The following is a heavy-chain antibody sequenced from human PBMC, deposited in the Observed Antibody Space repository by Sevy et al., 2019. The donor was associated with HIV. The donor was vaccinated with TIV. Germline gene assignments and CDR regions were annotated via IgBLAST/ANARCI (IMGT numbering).Heavy chain of an antibody. D-gene: IGHD3-22*01. J-gene: IGHJ3*01. CDR3: VVFYYDSNGYSKGFDF. CDR2: ISSSSSYI. V-gene: IGHV3-21*04. Sequence: GGSLRLSCAASGFTFSSYSMNWVRQAPGKGLEWVSSISSSSSYIYYADSVKGRFTISRDNAKNSLYLQMNSLRAEGTGGYYLVVFYYDSNGYSKGFDFRGQGAMV. CDR1: GFTFSSYS.